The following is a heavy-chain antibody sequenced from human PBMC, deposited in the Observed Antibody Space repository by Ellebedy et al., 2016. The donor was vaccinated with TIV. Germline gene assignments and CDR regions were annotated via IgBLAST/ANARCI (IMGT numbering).Heavy chain of an antibody. CDR1: GFSLSDYW. J-gene: IGHJ4*02. CDR3: VRAVAALASF. D-gene: IGHD6-25*01. CDR2: INQNGSQI. V-gene: IGHV3-7*01. Sequence: GGSLRLSXAASGFSLSDYWMNWVRQAPGKGLEWVANINQNGSQIYYVDSVKGRFTISRDNAKSSVSLQMNSLRAEDMAVYYCVRAVAALASFWGQGTLVTVSS.